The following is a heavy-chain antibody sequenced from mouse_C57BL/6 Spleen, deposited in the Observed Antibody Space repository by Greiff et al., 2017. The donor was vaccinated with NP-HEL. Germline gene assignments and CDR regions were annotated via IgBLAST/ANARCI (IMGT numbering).Heavy chain of an antibody. CDR2: IYPGDGDN. CDR3: ARSKDYYGNSYAMDD. CDR1: GFAFSSYW. Sequence: QVQLQQSGAELVQPGASVKISCTASGFAFSSYWMNWVKQSPGKGLEWIGQIYPGDGDNNSNGKFTGKATLTTDKSSSTGYMQLSSLTSEDSAVYVCARSKDYYGNSYAMDDWGKGTSVTVSS. J-gene: IGHJ4*01. D-gene: IGHD2-1*01. V-gene: IGHV1-80*01.